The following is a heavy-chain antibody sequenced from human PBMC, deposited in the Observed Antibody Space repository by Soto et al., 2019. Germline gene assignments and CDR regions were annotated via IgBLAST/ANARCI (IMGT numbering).Heavy chain of an antibody. CDR3: AKDIGISYGRYYYYGMDV. Sequence: GGSLRLSCAASGFTFDDYTMHWVRQAPGKGLEWVSLISWDGGSTYYADSVKGRFTISRDNSKNSLYLQMNSLRTEDTALYYCAKDIGISYGRYYYYGMDVWSQGTTVTVSS. V-gene: IGHV3-43*01. D-gene: IGHD5-18*01. CDR2: ISWDGGST. J-gene: IGHJ6*02. CDR1: GFTFDDYT.